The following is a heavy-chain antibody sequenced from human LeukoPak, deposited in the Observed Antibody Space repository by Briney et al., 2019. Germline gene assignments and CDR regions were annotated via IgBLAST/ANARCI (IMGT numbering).Heavy chain of an antibody. Sequence: ASVKVSCKASGYTFTDYYIHWVRQAPGQGLEWMGWINPNSDGTNFAQNFQGRVTMTRDTAISTVYMELSRLRSDDTAVYYCARERDNRYCSSISCYAFDNWGQGTLVTVSS. J-gene: IGHJ4*02. CDR2: INPNSDGT. CDR3: ARERDNRYCSSISCYAFDN. V-gene: IGHV1-2*02. D-gene: IGHD2-2*01. CDR1: GYTFTDYY.